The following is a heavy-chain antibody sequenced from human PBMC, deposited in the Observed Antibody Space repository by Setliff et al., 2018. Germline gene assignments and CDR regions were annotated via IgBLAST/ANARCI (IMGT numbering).Heavy chain of an antibody. J-gene: IGHJ4*02. CDR2: IYHSGST. V-gene: IGHV4-38-2*02. Sequence: SETLSLTCTVSGYSISSGYYWGWIRQPPGKGLEWIGSIYHSGSTYYNPSLKGRVTISVDTSKTQFSLKLSSVTAADTALYYCTVYNTGSSKDHYWGQGTPVTVSS. D-gene: IGHD2-8*02. CDR1: GYSISSGYY. CDR3: TVYNTGSSKDHY.